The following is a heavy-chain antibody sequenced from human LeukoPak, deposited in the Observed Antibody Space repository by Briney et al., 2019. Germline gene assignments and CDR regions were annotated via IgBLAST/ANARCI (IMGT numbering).Heavy chain of an antibody. CDR3: AGSNSSPKTMVRGRDWFDP. V-gene: IGHV1-2*02. Sequence: ASVKVSCKASGYTFTGYYMHWVRQAPGQGLEWMGWINPNSGGTNYAQKFQGRVTMTRDTSISTAYMELSRLRSDDTAVYYCAGSNSSPKTMVRGRDWFDPWGQGTLVTVSS. CDR2: INPNSGGT. D-gene: IGHD3-10*01. J-gene: IGHJ5*02. CDR1: GYTFTGYY.